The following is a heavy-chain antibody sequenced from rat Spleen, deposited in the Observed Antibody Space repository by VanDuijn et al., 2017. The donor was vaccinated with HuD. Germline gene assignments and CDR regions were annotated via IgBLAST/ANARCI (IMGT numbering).Heavy chain of an antibody. Sequence: QVQVKESGPGLVQPSQTLSLICSVSGFSLTSNGVSWVRQPPGKGLEWIAAISTGGNTYYNSALKSRLSISRDTSTSQVFLKMNSLQTEDTAIYYCASPFRWFAYWGQGTLVTVSS. V-gene: IGHV2S12*01. CDR3: ASPFRWFAY. CDR1: GFSLTSNG. J-gene: IGHJ3*01. CDR2: ISTGGNT.